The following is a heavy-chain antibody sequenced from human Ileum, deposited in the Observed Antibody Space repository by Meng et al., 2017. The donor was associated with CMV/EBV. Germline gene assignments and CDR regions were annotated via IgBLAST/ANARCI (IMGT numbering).Heavy chain of an antibody. Sequence: WWVWIRQSPEKGLEWIGEIFQSGRTNYNPSLSSRITISIDRSENQCSLNVNSVTAADTAKYYCATARRGCSTASCYLENWSQGTLVTVSS. V-gene: IGHV4-4*02. J-gene: IGHJ4*02. D-gene: IGHD2-2*01. CDR1: W. CDR3: ATARRGCSTASCYLEN. CDR2: IFQSGRT.